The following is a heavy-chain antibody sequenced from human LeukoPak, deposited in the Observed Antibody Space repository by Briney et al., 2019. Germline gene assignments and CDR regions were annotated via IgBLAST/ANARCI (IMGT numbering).Heavy chain of an antibody. V-gene: IGHV3-74*01. D-gene: IGHD5-18*01. Sequence: PGGSLRLSCAASGFTLSSYAMSWVRPVPGKGLEWVSRINSDGSSTSYADSVKGRFTISRDNAKNTLYLQMNSLRAEDTAVYYCARDLTDTNWFDPWGQGTLVTVSS. CDR1: GFTLSSYA. J-gene: IGHJ5*02. CDR3: ARDLTDTNWFDP. CDR2: INSDGSST.